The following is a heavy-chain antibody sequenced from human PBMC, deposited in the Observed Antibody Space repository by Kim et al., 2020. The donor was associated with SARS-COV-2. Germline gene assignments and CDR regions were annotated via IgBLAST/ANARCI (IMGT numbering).Heavy chain of an antibody. D-gene: IGHD3-10*01. CDR2: INHSGST. Sequence: SETLSLTCAVYGGSFSGYYWSWIRQPPGKGLEWIGEINHSGSTNYNPSLKSRVTISVDTSKNQFSLKLSSVTAADTAVYYCARGLGFGESIDYWGQGTLVTVSS. V-gene: IGHV4-34*01. J-gene: IGHJ4*02. CDR3: ARGLGFGESIDY. CDR1: GGSFSGYY.